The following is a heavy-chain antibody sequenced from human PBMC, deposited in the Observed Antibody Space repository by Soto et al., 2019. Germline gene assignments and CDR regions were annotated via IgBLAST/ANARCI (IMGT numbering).Heavy chain of an antibody. J-gene: IGHJ4*02. CDR1: GFTFSSYA. V-gene: IGHV3-23*01. Sequence: EVQLLESGGGLVQPGGSLRLSCPASGFTFSSYAMSWFRQAPGMGLEWVSAISGSGGSTYYADSMKGRFTISRDNSKNTLYLQMNSLRAEDTAVYYCARRGDYDSSGYPRFDYWGQGTLVTVSS. D-gene: IGHD3-22*01. CDR2: ISGSGGST. CDR3: ARRGDYDSSGYPRFDY.